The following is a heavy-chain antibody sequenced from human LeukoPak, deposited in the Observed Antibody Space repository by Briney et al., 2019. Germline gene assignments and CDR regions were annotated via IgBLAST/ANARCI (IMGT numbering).Heavy chain of an antibody. CDR3: ARDALWFGDMPFDY. D-gene: IGHD3-10*01. J-gene: IGHJ4*02. V-gene: IGHV1-18*01. CDR2: ISAYNGNT. CDR1: GYTFTSYG. Sequence: ASVKVSCKASGYTFTSYGISWVRQAPGQGLEWMGWISAYNGNTNYAQKLQGRVTMTTDTSTSTAYMELRSLRSDDTAVYYCARDALWFGDMPFDYWGQGTLVTVSS.